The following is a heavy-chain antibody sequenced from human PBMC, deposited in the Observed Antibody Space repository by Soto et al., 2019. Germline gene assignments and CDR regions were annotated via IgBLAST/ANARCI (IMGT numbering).Heavy chain of an antibody. CDR3: VRFASSGWYTGGY. Sequence: QIQLVRSGAEVKKHGASVKVSCKTYGYTFTNYDIGWVRQAPGQGLEWMGWISPYSGNTNYAQKLQDRVTMTTDTSTRTAYMDLRSLRSDDTAVYYCVRFASSGWYTGGYWGQGTLVTVSS. J-gene: IGHJ4*02. CDR1: GYTFTNYD. V-gene: IGHV1-18*01. CDR2: ISPYSGNT. D-gene: IGHD6-19*01.